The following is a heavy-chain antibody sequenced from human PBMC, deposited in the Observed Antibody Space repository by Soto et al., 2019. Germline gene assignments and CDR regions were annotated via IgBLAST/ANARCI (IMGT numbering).Heavy chain of an antibody. CDR1: GYTFTSYA. CDR2: INAGNGNT. V-gene: IGHV1-3*01. CDR3: AREGEDDQYYYDSSGLDY. D-gene: IGHD3-22*01. Sequence: ASVKVSCKASGYTFTSYAMHWVRQAPGQRLEWMGWINAGNGNTKYSQKFQGRVTITRDTSASTAYMELSSLRSEDTAVYYCAREGEDDQYYYDSSGLDYWGQGTLVTVSS. J-gene: IGHJ4*02.